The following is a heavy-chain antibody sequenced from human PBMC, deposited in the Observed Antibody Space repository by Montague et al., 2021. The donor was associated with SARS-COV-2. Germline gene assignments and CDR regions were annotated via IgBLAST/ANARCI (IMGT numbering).Heavy chain of an antibody. V-gene: IGHV4-39*01. CDR1: GGSISSSTYY. CDR3: ARKLWHSSIVGVVIQYYFDD. J-gene: IGHJ4*02. D-gene: IGHD3-3*01. CDR2: IYYSGRT. Sequence: SETLSLTCTVSGGSISSSTYYWGWIRQPPGKGLEWIGSIYYSGRTYYNPSLKSRLTISVDTSKNQFSLKLSSVTAADTAVYYCARKLWHSSIVGVVIQYYFDDWGQGTLVTVSS.